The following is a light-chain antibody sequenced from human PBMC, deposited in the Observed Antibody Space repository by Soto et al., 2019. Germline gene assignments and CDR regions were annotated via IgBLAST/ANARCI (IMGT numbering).Light chain of an antibody. CDR3: PQRSSWPT. V-gene: IGKV3-11*01. Sequence: EIVLTQSPATLSLSPGERATLSCRASQSVSSNLAWYQQKLGQAPRLLIYDAFNRATGIPARFSGSGSGTDFTLTISNLEPEDFAVYYCPQRSSWPTFGQGTKLEIK. CDR1: QSVSSN. CDR2: DAF. J-gene: IGKJ2*01.